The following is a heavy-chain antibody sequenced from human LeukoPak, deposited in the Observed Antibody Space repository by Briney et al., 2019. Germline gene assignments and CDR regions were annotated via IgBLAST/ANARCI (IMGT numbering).Heavy chain of an antibody. CDR1: GGTFSSYA. CDR3: ASRMRAGYYDSSGYS. J-gene: IGHJ4*02. CDR2: IIPIFGTA. Sequence: GASVKVSCKASGGTFSSYAISWVRQAPGQGLEWMGGIIPIFGTANYAQKFQGRVTITADESTSTAYMELSSLRPEDTAVYYCASRMRAGYYDSSGYSWGQGTLVTVSS. D-gene: IGHD3-22*01. V-gene: IGHV1-69*13.